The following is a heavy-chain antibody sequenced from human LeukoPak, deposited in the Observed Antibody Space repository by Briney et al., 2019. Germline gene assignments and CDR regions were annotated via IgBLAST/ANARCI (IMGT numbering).Heavy chain of an antibody. D-gene: IGHD4-23*01. J-gene: IGHJ4*02. CDR3: ARDGDYGGNPFLWVDY. CDR2: ITNDGSST. V-gene: IGHV3-74*01. CDR1: GLTFSSHW. Sequence: GGPLRLSCAASGLTFSSHWMHWVRQAPGKGLVWVSRITNDGSSTTYADSVKGRFSMSRDDSPNIVYLQLNSLRADDTAVYYCARDGDYGGNPFLWVDYWGQGTLVTVSS.